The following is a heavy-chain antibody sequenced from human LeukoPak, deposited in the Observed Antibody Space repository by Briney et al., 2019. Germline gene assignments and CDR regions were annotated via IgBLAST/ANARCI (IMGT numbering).Heavy chain of an antibody. V-gene: IGHV3-23*01. CDR2: ISRDGTIT. Sequence: GGSLRLSCAGAGFVFSAFRMIWIRQTPGKGLEWIAYISRDGTITHYGDSVRGRFTISRDNSKNTLYLEVISLTAEDTAVYYCAKDDAWLRFGEWSQGTLVTVSS. CDR1: GFVFSAFR. D-gene: IGHD3-10*01. J-gene: IGHJ4*02. CDR3: AKDDAWLRFGE.